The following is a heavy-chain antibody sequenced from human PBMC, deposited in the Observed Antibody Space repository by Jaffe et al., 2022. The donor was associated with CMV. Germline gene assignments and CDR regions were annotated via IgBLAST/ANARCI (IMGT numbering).Heavy chain of an antibody. V-gene: IGHV1-69*09. CDR3: TRPGAPYSSGFKYAYFRD. D-gene: IGHD3-22*01. CDR1: GGTLNSYA. Sequence: QVQLVQSGAEVKKPGSSVTVSCKASGGTLNSYAISWVRQAPGQGLEWMGRIIPFLGITNYAQKFQGRVTITADESTNTAYMDLSNLRSDDTAVYYCTRPGAPYSSGFKYAYFRDWGQGTLVIVTS. CDR2: IIPFLGIT. J-gene: IGHJ1*01.